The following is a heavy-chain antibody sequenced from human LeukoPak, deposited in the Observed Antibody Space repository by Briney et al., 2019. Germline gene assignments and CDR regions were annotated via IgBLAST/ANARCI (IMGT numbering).Heavy chain of an antibody. CDR2: ISGSGSTI. D-gene: IGHD2-15*01. CDR3: ARVMGCSGGSCYYGSFDY. Sequence: GGSLRLSCAASGFTFSSYEMNWVRQAPGKGLEWVSYISGSGSTIYYADSVKGRFTISRDNSKNTLYLQMNSLRAEDTAVYYCARVMGCSGGSCYYGSFDYWGQGTLVTVSS. V-gene: IGHV3-48*03. J-gene: IGHJ4*02. CDR1: GFTFSSYE.